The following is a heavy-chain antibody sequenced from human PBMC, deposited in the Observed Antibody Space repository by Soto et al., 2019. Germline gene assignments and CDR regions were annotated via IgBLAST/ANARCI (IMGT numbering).Heavy chain of an antibody. V-gene: IGHV5-51*01. CDR1: GYSFIDYW. J-gene: IGHJ6*02. CDR3: ARHLAVAARYGMDV. CDR2: IYPGDSDT. Sequence: PGESLKISCKGSGYSFIDYWIGWVRQVPGKGLEWMGVIYPGDSDTRYSPSFQGHVTISADKSISTAYLQWSSLKASDTAMYYCARHLAVAARYGMDVWGQGTTVTVSS. D-gene: IGHD6-19*01.